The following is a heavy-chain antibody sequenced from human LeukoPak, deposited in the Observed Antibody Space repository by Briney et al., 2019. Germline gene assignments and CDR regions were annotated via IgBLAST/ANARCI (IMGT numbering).Heavy chain of an antibody. Sequence: GGSLRLSCAASGFTFDDYAMHWVRQAPGKGLEWVSGISWNSGSIGYADSVKGQSTISRDNAKNSLYLQMDSLRAEDMALYYCARSANDQDAFDIWGQGTMVTVSS. CDR1: GFTFDDYA. CDR3: ARSANDQDAFDI. CDR2: ISWNSGSI. J-gene: IGHJ3*02. D-gene: IGHD1-1*01. V-gene: IGHV3-9*03.